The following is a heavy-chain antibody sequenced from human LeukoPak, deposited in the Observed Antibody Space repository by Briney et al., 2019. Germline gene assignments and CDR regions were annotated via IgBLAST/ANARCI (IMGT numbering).Heavy chain of an antibody. V-gene: IGHV1-18*01. D-gene: IGHD5-18*01. CDR2: ISAYNGNT. CDR1: GYTFSSYG. CDR3: AREGDTATMGAFDY. J-gene: IGHJ4*02. Sequence: ASVKVSCKASGYTFSSYGISWVRQAPGQGLEWMGWISAYNGNTNYAQKLQGRVTMTTDTSTSTAYMELRSLRSDDTAVYSCAREGDTATMGAFDYWGQGTLVTVSS.